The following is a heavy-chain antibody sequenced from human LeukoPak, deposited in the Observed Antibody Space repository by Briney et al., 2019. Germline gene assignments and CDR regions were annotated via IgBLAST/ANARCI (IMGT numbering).Heavy chain of an antibody. V-gene: IGHV3-7*04. Sequence: GGSLRLSCAASGFTFSSFWMSWVRQAPGKGLEWVANTNQDESEINYVDSVEGRFTISRDNAKNSLYLQMNSLRADDTAVYYCAKDTPLCYFDYWGQGTLVTVSS. D-gene: IGHD3-16*01. J-gene: IGHJ4*02. CDR1: GFTFSSFW. CDR2: TNQDESEI. CDR3: AKDTPLCYFDY.